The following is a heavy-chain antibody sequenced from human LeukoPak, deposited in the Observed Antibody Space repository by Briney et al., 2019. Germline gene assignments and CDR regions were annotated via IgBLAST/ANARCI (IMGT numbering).Heavy chain of an antibody. Sequence: GGSLRLSCAASGFTFSSYAMSWVRQAPGKGLEWVSAISGSGGSTYYADSVKGRFTISRDNSKNTLYLQMNSLRAEDTAVYYCAKCGYYDSSGYQYYYYYYMDVWGKGTTVTVSS. CDR2: ISGSGGST. CDR3: AKCGYYDSSGYQYYYYYYMDV. D-gene: IGHD3-22*01. CDR1: GFTFSSYA. V-gene: IGHV3-23*01. J-gene: IGHJ6*03.